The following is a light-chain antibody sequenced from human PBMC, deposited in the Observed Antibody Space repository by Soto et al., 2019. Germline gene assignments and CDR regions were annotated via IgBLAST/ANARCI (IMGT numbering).Light chain of an antibody. Sequence: EFVLTQSPGTLSLSPGERAPLPCRASQTVGNNYLAWYQQKPGQAPRLLIYDASSRATGIPDRFSGGGSGTDFTLTISRLEPEDFAVYYCQQFSSYPLTFGGGTKVDIK. V-gene: IGKV3-20*01. CDR2: DAS. CDR3: QQFSSYPLT. J-gene: IGKJ4*01. CDR1: QTVGNNY.